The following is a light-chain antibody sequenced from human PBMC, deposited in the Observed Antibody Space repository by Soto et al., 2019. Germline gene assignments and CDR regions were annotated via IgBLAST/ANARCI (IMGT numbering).Light chain of an antibody. V-gene: IGKV2-24*01. CDR1: QSLVHSDGNTY. Sequence: DIVMTQTPLSSPVTLGQPASISCRSSQSLVHSDGNTYLSWLQQRPGQPPRHLIYMISNRFSGVPDRFSGSGAGTDFTLKISSLQSEDFAVYYCQQYNNWPLLFGQGTKVEIK. J-gene: IGKJ1*01. CDR2: MIS. CDR3: QQYNNWPLL.